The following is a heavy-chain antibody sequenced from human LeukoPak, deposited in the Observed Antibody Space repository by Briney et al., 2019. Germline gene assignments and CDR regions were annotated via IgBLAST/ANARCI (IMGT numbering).Heavy chain of an antibody. V-gene: IGHV4-39*01. Sequence: GSLRLSCTASGFTLSSYEMSWIRQPPGKGLEWIGSIYYSGSTYYNPSLKSRVTISVDTSKNQFSLKLNSVTAADTAVYYCASSGWYEGGVYWGQGTLVTVSS. J-gene: IGHJ4*02. CDR3: ASSGWYEGGVY. CDR1: GFTLSSYE. D-gene: IGHD6-19*01. CDR2: IYYSGST.